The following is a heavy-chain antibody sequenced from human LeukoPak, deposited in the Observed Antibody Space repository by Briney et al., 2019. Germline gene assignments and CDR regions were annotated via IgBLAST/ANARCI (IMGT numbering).Heavy chain of an antibody. J-gene: IGHJ3*02. D-gene: IGHD2-15*01. CDR3: ARDFCSGGSCYTGAPGAFDI. CDR1: GFTFSSYG. Sequence: PGGSLRLSCAASGFTFSSYGMNWVRQAPGKGLEWVSSISSSSSYIYYADSVKGRFTISRDNAKNSLYLQMNSLRAEDTAVYYCARDFCSGGSCYTGAPGAFDIWGQGTMVTVSS. CDR2: ISSSSSYI. V-gene: IGHV3-21*01.